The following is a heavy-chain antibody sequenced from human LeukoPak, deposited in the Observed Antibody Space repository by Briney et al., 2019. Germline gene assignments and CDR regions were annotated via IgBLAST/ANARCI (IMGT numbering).Heavy chain of an antibody. D-gene: IGHD3-3*01. CDR3: ARVYDFWSGYYSPSWFDP. V-gene: IGHV3-23*01. J-gene: IGHJ5*02. Sequence: PGGSLRLSCAASGFTFSSYAMSWVRQAPGKGLEWVSAISGSGGSTYYADPVKGRFTISRDNSKNTLYLQMNSLRAEDTAVYYCARVYDFWSGYYSPSWFDPWGQGTLVTVSS. CDR1: GFTFSSYA. CDR2: ISGSGGST.